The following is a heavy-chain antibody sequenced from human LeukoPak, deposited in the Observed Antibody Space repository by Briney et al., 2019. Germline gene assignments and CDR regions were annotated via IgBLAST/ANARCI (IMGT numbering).Heavy chain of an antibody. CDR3: ARSDYHYMDV. J-gene: IGHJ6*03. CDR2: IYYSGST. CDR1: GGSISSYY. V-gene: IGHV4-59*01. Sequence: PSETLSLTCTVSGGSISSYYWSWIRQPPGKGLEWIGYIYYSGSTNYNPSLKSRVTISVDTSKNQFSLKLSSVTAADTAVYYCARSDYHYMDVWGKGTTVTVSS.